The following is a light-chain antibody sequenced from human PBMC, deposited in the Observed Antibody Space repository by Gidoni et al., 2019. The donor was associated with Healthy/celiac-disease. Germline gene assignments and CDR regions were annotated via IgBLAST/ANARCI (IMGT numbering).Light chain of an antibody. CDR2: DAS. CDR3: QQRSNWPPSLT. CDR1: QSVSSY. Sequence: ELVLTQSPATLSLSPGERATLSCRASQSVSSYLAWYQQKPGQAPRLLIYDASNRATGIPARFSGSGSGTDFTLTISRLEPEDFAVYYCQQRSNWPPSLTFGGGTKVEIK. V-gene: IGKV3-11*01. J-gene: IGKJ4*01.